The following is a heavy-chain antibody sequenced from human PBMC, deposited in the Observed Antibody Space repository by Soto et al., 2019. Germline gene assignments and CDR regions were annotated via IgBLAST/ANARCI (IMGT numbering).Heavy chain of an antibody. D-gene: IGHD4-17*01. CDR2: IIPILGIA. V-gene: IGHV1-69*02. CDR1: GGTFSSYT. Sequence: SVKVSCKASGGTFSSYTISWVRQAPGQGLEWMGRIIPILGIANYAQKFQGRVTITANKSTNTAYMELSSLRSEDTAVYYCARGIKYGDYSRWFDPWAQGTLVTVAS. CDR3: ARGIKYGDYSRWFDP. J-gene: IGHJ5*02.